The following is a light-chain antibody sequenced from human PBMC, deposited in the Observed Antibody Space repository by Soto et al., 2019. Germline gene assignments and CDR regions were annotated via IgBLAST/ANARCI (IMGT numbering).Light chain of an antibody. V-gene: IGLV2-14*01. CDR2: EVS. J-gene: IGLJ1*01. CDR1: SSDVGGYNF. CDR3: SSYTGNIPTTYV. Sequence: CAPTQPAPWCGSPGRSITICGTGTSSDVGGYNFVSWYQQHPGKAPKLLIYEVSNRPSGVSNRFSGSKSGNTASLTISGLQAEDEADYYCSSYTGNIPTTYVFGTGTKVTVL.